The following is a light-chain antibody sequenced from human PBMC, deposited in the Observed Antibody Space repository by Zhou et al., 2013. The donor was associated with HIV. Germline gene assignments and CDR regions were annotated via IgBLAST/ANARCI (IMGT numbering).Light chain of an antibody. CDR3: QQYKSYWVT. V-gene: IGKV1-5*03. J-gene: IGKJ5*01. Sequence: DIQMTQSPSTLSASVGDGVTITCRASQSISSWLAWYQQKPGKAPKLLIYKASSLESGVPSRFSGSGSGTEFTLTISSLQPDDFATYYCQQYKSYWVTFGQGTRLEIK. CDR2: KAS. CDR1: QSISSW.